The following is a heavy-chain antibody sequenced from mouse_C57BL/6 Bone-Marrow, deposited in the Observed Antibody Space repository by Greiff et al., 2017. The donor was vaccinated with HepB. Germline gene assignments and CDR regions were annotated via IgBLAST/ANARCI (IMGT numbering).Heavy chain of an antibody. Sequence: QLKESGPGLVKPSQSLSLTCSVTGYSITSGYYWNWIRQFPGNKLEWMGYISYDGSNNYNPSLKNRISITRDTSKNQFFLKLNSVTTEDTATYYCARALPYYFDYWGQGTTLTVSS. CDR3: ARALPYYFDY. CDR2: ISYDGSN. CDR1: GYSITSGYY. J-gene: IGHJ2*01. V-gene: IGHV3-6*01. D-gene: IGHD5-5*01.